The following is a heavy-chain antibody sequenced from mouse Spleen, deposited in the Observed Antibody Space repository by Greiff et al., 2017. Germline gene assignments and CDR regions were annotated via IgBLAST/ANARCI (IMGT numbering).Heavy chain of an antibody. CDR1: GYTFTSYW. J-gene: IGHJ2*01. Sequence: LVESGAELAKPGASVKLSCKASGYTFTSYWMHWVKQRPGQGLEWIGYINPSSGYTKYNQKFKDKATSTADKSSSTAYMQLSSLTYEDSAVYYCAREGITTMVEDYWGQGTTLTVSS. CDR3: AREGITTMVEDY. D-gene: IGHD1-1*01. V-gene: IGHV1-7*01. CDR2: INPSSGYT.